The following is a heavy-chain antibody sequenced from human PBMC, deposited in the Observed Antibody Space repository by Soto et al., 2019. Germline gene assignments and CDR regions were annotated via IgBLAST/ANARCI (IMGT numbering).Heavy chain of an antibody. D-gene: IGHD6-6*01. Sequence: QVQLVESGGGVVQPGRSLRLSCAASGFTFSSYAMHWVRQAPGKGLEWVAVISYDGSNKYYADSVKGRFTISRDNSKNPLYLQMNSLRAEDTAVYYCARAKGAGAARPLDYWGQGTLVTVSS. CDR1: GFTFSSYA. J-gene: IGHJ4*02. CDR3: ARAKGAGAARPLDY. CDR2: ISYDGSNK. V-gene: IGHV3-30-3*01.